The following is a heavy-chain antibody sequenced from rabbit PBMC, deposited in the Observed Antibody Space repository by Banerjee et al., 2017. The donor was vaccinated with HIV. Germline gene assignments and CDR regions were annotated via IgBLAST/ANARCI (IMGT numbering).Heavy chain of an antibody. J-gene: IGHJ4*01. V-gene: IGHV1S45*01. Sequence: QGQLKETGGGLVQPGGSLTLTCTASGFSFSSSYWICWVRQAPGTGLEWIACIYAGSGDGSYYASWARGRFTISKTSSTTVTLQMTSLTAADTATYFCAREITGISSLWGQGTLVTVS. CDR2: IYAGSGDGS. CDR1: GFSFSSSYW. D-gene: IGHD7-1*01. CDR3: AREITGISSL.